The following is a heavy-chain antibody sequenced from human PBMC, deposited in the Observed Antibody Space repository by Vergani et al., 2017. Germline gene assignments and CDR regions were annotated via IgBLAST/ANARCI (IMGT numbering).Heavy chain of an antibody. CDR2: IYYSGTT. CDR1: GYSISSGGYY. CDR3: ARQKDYYMDV. Sequence: QVQLQESGPGLVKPSETLSLTCAVSGYSISSGGYYWSWIRQHPGKGLEWIGYIYYSGTTYYNPSLESRLTISLDTSENHLSLKLTSVTAADTAVYYCARQKDYYMDVWGKGATVTVS. V-gene: IGHV4-31*11. J-gene: IGHJ6*03.